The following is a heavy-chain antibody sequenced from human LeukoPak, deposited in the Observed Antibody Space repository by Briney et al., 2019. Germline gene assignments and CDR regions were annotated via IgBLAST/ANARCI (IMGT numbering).Heavy chain of an antibody. CDR3: ARYILRYSGYDPSFDY. CDR1: GGTFSSYA. Sequence: GSSVKVSCKASGGTFSSYAISWVRQAPGQGLEWMGGIIPIFGTANYAQKFQGRVTITADESTSTAYMELSSLRSEDTAVYYCARYILRYSGYDPSFDYWGQGTLVTVSS. D-gene: IGHD5-12*01. J-gene: IGHJ4*02. CDR2: IIPIFGTA. V-gene: IGHV1-69*01.